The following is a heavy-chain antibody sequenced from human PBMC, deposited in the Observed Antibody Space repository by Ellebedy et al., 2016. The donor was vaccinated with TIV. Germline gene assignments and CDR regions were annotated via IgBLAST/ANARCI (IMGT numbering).Heavy chain of an antibody. D-gene: IGHD3-22*01. J-gene: IGHJ4*02. CDR2: IKHDGSEK. CDR3: ARDTGYDSSGYYPFDY. V-gene: IGHV3-7*03. Sequence: GESLKISCAASGFTFSSYWMSWVRRAPGKGLEWVANIKHDGSEKYYVDSVKGRFTISRDNAKNSLYLQMNSLRAEDTAVYYCARDTGYDSSGYYPFDYWGQGALVTVSS. CDR1: GFTFSSYW.